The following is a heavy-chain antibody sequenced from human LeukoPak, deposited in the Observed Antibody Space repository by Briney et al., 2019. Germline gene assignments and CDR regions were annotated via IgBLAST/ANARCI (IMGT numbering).Heavy chain of an antibody. V-gene: IGHV4-31*11. CDR3: ARSGCSGGSCYDY. CDR2: IYYSGGT. J-gene: IGHJ4*02. Sequence: SETLSLTCAVYGGSFSGYYWSWIRQHPGKGLEWIGYIYYSGGTYYNPSLKSRVTISVDTSKNQFSLKLSSVTAADTAVYYCARSGCSGGSCYDYWGQGTLVTVSS. CDR1: GGSFSGYY. D-gene: IGHD2-15*01.